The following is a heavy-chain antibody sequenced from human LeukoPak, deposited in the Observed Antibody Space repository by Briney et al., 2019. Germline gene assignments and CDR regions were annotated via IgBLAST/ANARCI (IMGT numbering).Heavy chain of an antibody. D-gene: IGHD6-13*01. J-gene: IGHJ3*01. CDR3: AGGISATGGG. CDR2: INSDGSIT. CDR1: GFTFSTYW. Sequence: GGSLRLSCAASGFTFSTYWMHWVRQVPGKGLVWVSRINSDGSITTYADSVKGRLTISRDNAKNTLYLQMNSLRVEDTAVYYCAGGISATGGGWGQGTMVTVSP. V-gene: IGHV3-74*01.